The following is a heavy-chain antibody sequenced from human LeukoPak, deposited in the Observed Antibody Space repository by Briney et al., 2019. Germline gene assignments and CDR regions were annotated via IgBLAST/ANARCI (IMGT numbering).Heavy chain of an antibody. CDR2: INHSGST. J-gene: IGHJ4*02. CDR3: ARRVKGSGSYSFDY. V-gene: IGHV4-34*01. Sequence: SETLSLTCTVYGGSFSGYYWSWIRQPPGKGMEWIGEINHSGSTNYNPSLKSRVTISVDTSKNQFSLKLSSVTAADTAVYYCARRVKGSGSYSFDYWGQGTLVTVSS. CDR1: GGSFSGYY. D-gene: IGHD3-10*01.